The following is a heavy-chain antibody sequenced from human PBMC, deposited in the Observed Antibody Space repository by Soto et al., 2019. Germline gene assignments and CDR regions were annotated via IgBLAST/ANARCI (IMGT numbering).Heavy chain of an antibody. V-gene: IGHV3-48*01. J-gene: IGHJ4*02. CDR3: ARVESRIASRSGY. CDR1: GFTFSGYS. CDR2: ISGSSSAI. D-gene: IGHD3-3*02. Sequence: EVQLVESGGGLVQPGGSLRLSCAASGFTFSGYSTNWVRQAPGKGLEWISYISGSSSAIYYADSVKGRFTISRDNAKNSLYLQTNSLRAEDTAVYYCARVESRIASRSGYWGQGTLVTVSS.